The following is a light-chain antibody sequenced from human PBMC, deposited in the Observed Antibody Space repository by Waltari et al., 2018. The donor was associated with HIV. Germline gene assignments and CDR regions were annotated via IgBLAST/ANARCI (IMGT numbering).Light chain of an antibody. J-gene: IGKJ3*01. V-gene: IGKV1-39*01. Sequence: DIQMTQSPSPLSASVGDRITITCRASQNIGDYVNWYQQTPGNAPKRLVYSASSLQSAVPSRFSGSGAGTEFTLTTSNLQPEDVGIYYCQQTYSTHLFTFGPGTEVDMK. CDR1: QNIGDY. CDR3: QQTYSTHLFT. CDR2: SAS.